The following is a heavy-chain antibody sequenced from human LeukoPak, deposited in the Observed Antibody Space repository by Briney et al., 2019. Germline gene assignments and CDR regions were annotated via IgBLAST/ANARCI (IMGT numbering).Heavy chain of an antibody. CDR1: GFTFSSHS. CDR2: ITSSSSYI. D-gene: IGHD6-13*01. Sequence: GGSLRLSCVVSGFTFSSHSMNWVRQGPGKGLEWVSSITSSSSYIYYADSVKGRFTISRDNAKNSLYLQMNSLRAEDTAVYYCARDPGIEDYWGQGTLVTVSS. J-gene: IGHJ4*02. CDR3: ARDPGIEDY. V-gene: IGHV3-21*06.